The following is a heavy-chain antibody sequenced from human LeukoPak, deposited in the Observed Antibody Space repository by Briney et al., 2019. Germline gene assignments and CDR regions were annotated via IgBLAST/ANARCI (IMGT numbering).Heavy chain of an antibody. CDR1: GGSLISTDHH. CDR2: MSHSGTT. CDR3: ASDWAPGQGRMFDH. Sequence: SETLSLTCVVSGGSLISTDHHGGWIRQTPGKGLEWIGSMSHSGTTYYNPSLMSRVTMSVDTSKTYFSLQLSSVTAADTAVYFCASDWAPGQGRMFDHWGQGTLVTVSS. V-gene: IGHV4-39*07. D-gene: IGHD3-16*01. J-gene: IGHJ4*02.